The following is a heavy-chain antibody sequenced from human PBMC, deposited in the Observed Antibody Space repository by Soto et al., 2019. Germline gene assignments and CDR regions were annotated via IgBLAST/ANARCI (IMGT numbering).Heavy chain of an antibody. CDR2: ISIDGSRT. CDR1: GFIFSIYA. Sequence: GGSLRLSCSGSGFIFSIYAIHWVRQAPGKGLEYVSFISIDGSRTHYADSVKGRFTISRDNSKNTLYLQMNSLRAEDTAVYYCAKDRRGIAVAGSSSDYWGQGTLVTVSS. CDR3: AKDRRGIAVAGSSSDY. J-gene: IGHJ4*02. V-gene: IGHV3-64*04. D-gene: IGHD6-19*01.